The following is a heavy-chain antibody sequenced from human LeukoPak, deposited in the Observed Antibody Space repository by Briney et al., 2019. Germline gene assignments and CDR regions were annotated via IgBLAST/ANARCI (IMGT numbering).Heavy chain of an antibody. CDR1: GYTFTSYG. Sequence: ASVKVSCKASGYTFTSYGIGWVRQAPGQGLEWMGWISAYNGNTNYAQKLQGRVTMTRDTSTSTVYMELSSLRSEDTAVYYCARDYYDSSGYYLYYFDYWGQGTLVTVSS. V-gene: IGHV1-18*01. J-gene: IGHJ4*02. CDR3: ARDYYDSSGYYLYYFDY. D-gene: IGHD3-22*01. CDR2: ISAYNGNT.